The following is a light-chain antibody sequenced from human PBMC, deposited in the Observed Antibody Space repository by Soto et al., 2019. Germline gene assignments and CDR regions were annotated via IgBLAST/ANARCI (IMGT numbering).Light chain of an antibody. J-gene: IGKJ2*01. Sequence: EIVLTQSPGTLSVSPGERATLSCRASQSISITSLAWYQRKPGQAPRFLILGASIRAIGIPDRVSASGSGTDFTLTISRLEPEDFALYYCQQYGSLPETFGQGTKLESK. CDR1: QSISITS. CDR3: QQYGSLPET. CDR2: GAS. V-gene: IGKV3-20*01.